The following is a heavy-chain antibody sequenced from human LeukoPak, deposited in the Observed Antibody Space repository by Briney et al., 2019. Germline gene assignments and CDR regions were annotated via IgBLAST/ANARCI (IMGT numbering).Heavy chain of an antibody. CDR1: GFTFSSYA. J-gene: IGHJ4*02. V-gene: IGHV3-23*01. CDR2: ISGSGGST. Sequence: PGGCLRLSCAASGFTFSSYAMSWVRQAPGKGLEWVSAISGSGGSTYYADSVTGRFTISRDNSKNTLYLQMNSLSAVEMAVYYCAEDDFPPLWGQGPLLTVSS. CDR3: AEDDFPPL.